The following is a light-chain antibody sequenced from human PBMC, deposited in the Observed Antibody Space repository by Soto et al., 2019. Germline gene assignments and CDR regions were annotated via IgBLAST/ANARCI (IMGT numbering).Light chain of an antibody. V-gene: IGKV1-27*01. J-gene: IGKJ1*01. Sequence: DIQMTQSPSSLSAYVGDRVTITCRASQAISNYLAWYQQKPGKVPKLLIYAASTLQSGVPSRFSGSGSGTDFTLTIISLQPEDVATYYCQKYNIAPWTFGKGTKVEIK. CDR2: AAS. CDR1: QAISNY. CDR3: QKYNIAPWT.